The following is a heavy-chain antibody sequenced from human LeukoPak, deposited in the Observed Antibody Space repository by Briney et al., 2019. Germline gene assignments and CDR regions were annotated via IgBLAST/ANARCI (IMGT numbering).Heavy chain of an antibody. CDR2: IIPIFGTA. D-gene: IGHD3-16*02. J-gene: IGHJ5*02. V-gene: IGHV1-69*13. CDR1: GGTFSSYA. CDR3: ARVFENYDYVWGSYRHNWFDP. Sequence: SVKVSCKASGGTFSSYAISWVRQAPGQGLEWMGGIIPIFGTANYAQKFQGRVTITADESTSTAYMELSSLRSEDTAMYYCARVFENYDYVWGSYRHNWFDPWGQGTLVTVSS.